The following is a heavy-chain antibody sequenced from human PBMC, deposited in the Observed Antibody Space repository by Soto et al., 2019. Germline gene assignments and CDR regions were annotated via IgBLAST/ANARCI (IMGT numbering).Heavy chain of an antibody. Sequence: ASVKVSCKASGYTFTSYGISWVRQAPGQGLEWMGWISAYNGNTNYAQKLQGRVTMTTDTSTSTAYMELRSLRSDDTAVYYCARDQGAWFGEKPWFDPWGQGTLVTVSS. J-gene: IGHJ5*02. V-gene: IGHV1-18*01. D-gene: IGHD3-10*01. CDR2: ISAYNGNT. CDR3: ARDQGAWFGEKPWFDP. CDR1: GYTFTSYG.